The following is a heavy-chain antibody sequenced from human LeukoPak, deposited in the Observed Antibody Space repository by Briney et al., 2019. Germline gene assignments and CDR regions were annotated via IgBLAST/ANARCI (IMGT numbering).Heavy chain of an antibody. Sequence: KPSQTLSLTCTVSGGSISSYYWSWIRQPAGKGLEWIGRIYTSGSTYYNPSLKSRVTISVDTSKNQFSLKLSAVTAADTAVYYCARDSRGIGIKGVAFDIWGQGTMVTVSS. CDR2: IYTSGST. CDR1: GGSISSYY. CDR3: ARDSRGIGIKGVAFDI. J-gene: IGHJ3*02. V-gene: IGHV4-4*07. D-gene: IGHD3-16*02.